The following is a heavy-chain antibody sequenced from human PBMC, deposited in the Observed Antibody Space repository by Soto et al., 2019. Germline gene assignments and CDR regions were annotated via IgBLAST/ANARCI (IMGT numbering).Heavy chain of an antibody. J-gene: IGHJ4*02. V-gene: IGHV3-21*01. D-gene: IGHD4-17*01. CDR1: GFTFSSYS. CDR2: ISSSSSYI. Sequence: GGSLRLSCAASGFTFSSYSMNWVRQAPGKGLEWVSSISSSSSYIYYADSVKGRFTISRDNAKNSLYLQMNSLRAEDTAVYFCARYWAIYGGNSRPYWGQGTLVTVSS. CDR3: ARYWAIYGGNSRPY.